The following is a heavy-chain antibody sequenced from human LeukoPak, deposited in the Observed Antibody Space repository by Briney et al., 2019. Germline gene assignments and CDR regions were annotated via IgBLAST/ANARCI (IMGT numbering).Heavy chain of an antibody. V-gene: IGHV1-18*01. CDR1: GYTFTSYG. J-gene: IGHJ4*02. Sequence: ASVKVSCKASGYTFTSYGISWVRQAPGQGLEWMGWISAYNGNTNYAQKLQGRVTMTTDTSTSTAYMELRSLRSDDTAVYYCARGNYYDSSGYYPLGYWGQGTLVTVSS. CDR2: ISAYNGNT. CDR3: ARGNYYDSSGYYPLGY. D-gene: IGHD3-22*01.